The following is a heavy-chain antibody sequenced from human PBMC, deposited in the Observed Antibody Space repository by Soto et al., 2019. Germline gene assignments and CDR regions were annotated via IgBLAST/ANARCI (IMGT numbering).Heavy chain of an antibody. CDR2: IQRGGST. J-gene: IGHJ6*04. V-gene: IGHV3-66*01. CDR3: ARDDVHCSGGSCYGVPMDD. D-gene: IGHD2-15*01. Sequence: EVRLLESGGGLVQPGGSLRLSSAASGFTVSSNSMSSVRQAPGKGLEWVSVIQRGGSTYYADTVKGRFTISRDHSKSTVYPQMNSLRAEDTAVYYCARDDVHCSGGSCYGVPMDDWGKWTTVTVSS. CDR1: GFTVSSNS.